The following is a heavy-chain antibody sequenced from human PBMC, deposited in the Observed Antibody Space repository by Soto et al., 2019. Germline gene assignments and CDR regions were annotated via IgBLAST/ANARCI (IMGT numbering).Heavy chain of an antibody. CDR3: ARALFYDSSGYPFDY. CDR1: GYTFTDYG. Sequence: QVQLVQSGAEVKNPGASVTVSCKASGYTFTDYGIAWVRQAPGQGLEWMGWISAYNANTNYAQKLQGRVTMTTDTSTSTAYVELRSLRSDDTALYYCARALFYDSSGYPFDYWGQGTLVTVSS. J-gene: IGHJ4*02. D-gene: IGHD3-22*01. V-gene: IGHV1-18*01. CDR2: ISAYNANT.